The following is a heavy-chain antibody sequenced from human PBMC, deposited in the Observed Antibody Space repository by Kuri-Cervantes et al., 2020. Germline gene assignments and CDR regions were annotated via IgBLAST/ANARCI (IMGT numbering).Heavy chain of an antibody. J-gene: IGHJ4*02. CDR2: ISYDGSNK. CDR3: AREDGTMVRGLYYFDY. D-gene: IGHD3-10*01. CDR1: GFTFSSYG. V-gene: IGHV3-30*03. Sequence: GSLRLSCAASGFTFSSYGMHWVRQAPGKGLEWVAVISYDGSNKYYADSVKGRFTISRDNAKNSLYLQMNSLRAEDTAVYYCAREDGTMVRGLYYFDYWGQGTLVTVSS.